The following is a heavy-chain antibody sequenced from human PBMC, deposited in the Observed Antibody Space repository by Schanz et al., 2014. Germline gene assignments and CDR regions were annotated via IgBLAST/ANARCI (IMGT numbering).Heavy chain of an antibody. Sequence: ESGGGLIQPGGSLRLSCAVSGFTVNTNYMSWVRQAPGKGLEWFSSMYSNSGRTQYADSVKGRFIISRDRSKNTLFRQMNRLRAEETAVYFCARDGGRDGYNLAVDVWGQGTLVTASS. J-gene: IGHJ3*01. D-gene: IGHD1-1*01. CDR2: MYSNSGRT. V-gene: IGHV3-53*01. CDR1: GFTVNTNY. CDR3: ARDGGRDGYNLAVDV.